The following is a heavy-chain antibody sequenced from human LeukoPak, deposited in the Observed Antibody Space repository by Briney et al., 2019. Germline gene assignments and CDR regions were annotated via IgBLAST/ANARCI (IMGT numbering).Heavy chain of an antibody. CDR1: GFTFSSYW. J-gene: IGHJ3*02. CDR2: IKQDGSEK. Sequence: GGSLRLSCAASGFTFSSYWMSWVRQAPGKGLEWVANIKQDGSEKYYVDSVKGRFTISRDNAKNSLYLQMNSLRAEDTAVYYCARRLIQLWLRFTAFDIWGQGTMVTVSS. V-gene: IGHV3-7*01. D-gene: IGHD5-18*01. CDR3: ARRLIQLWLRFTAFDI.